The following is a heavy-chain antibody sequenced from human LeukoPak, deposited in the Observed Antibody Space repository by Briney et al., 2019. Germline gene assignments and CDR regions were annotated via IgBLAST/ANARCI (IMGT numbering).Heavy chain of an antibody. CDR3: AGEPYSSGWYFDY. CDR1: GYTFTSYD. J-gene: IGHJ4*02. V-gene: IGHV1-2*02. Sequence: GASVKVSCKASGYTFTSYDINWVRQATGQGLEWMGWINPNSGGTNYAQKFQGRVTMTRDTSISTAYMELSRLRSDDTAVYYCAGEPYSSGWYFDYWGQGTLVTVSS. CDR2: INPNSGGT. D-gene: IGHD6-19*01.